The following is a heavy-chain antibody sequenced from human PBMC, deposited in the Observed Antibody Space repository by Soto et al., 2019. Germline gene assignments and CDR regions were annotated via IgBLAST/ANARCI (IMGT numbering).Heavy chain of an antibody. CDR2: VYYTGNT. V-gene: IGHV4-59*01. D-gene: IGHD5-12*01. CDR3: GRMEYTAYILYPFDY. Sequence: PSETLSLTCSVSGGSIRGYYWSWIRQPPGKGLEWIGYVYYTGNTDYSPSLNNRVGISVDASRNQFSLKLSSVTAADTAVYYCGRMEYTAYILYPFDYWGQGIPVTVSS. J-gene: IGHJ4*02. CDR1: GGSIRGYY.